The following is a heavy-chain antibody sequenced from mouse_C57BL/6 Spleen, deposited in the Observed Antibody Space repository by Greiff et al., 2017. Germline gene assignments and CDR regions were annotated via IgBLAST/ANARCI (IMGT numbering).Heavy chain of an antibody. Sequence: EVKLEESGGGLVKPGGSLTLSCAASGFTFSSYTMSWVRQTPVKRLEWVATISGGGGNPYSPDSVKGRFTISRDNAKNTLYLQMSSLSSEDTALYYCARPDFYYYAMDYWGQGTSVTVSS. CDR2: ISGGGGNP. V-gene: IGHV5-9*01. CDR1: GFTFSSYT. CDR3: ARPDFYYYAMDY. J-gene: IGHJ4*01.